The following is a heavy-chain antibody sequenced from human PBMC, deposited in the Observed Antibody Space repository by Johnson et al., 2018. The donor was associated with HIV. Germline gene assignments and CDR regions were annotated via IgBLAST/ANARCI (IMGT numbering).Heavy chain of an antibody. CDR1: GFIFSSNA. J-gene: IGHJ3*02. CDR3: VRWRIVGLRGGCFDI. CDR2: ISYDGSNK. D-gene: IGHD1-26*01. V-gene: IGHV3-30-3*01. Sequence: QVQLVESGGGVVQPGRSLRLSCAASGFIFSSNAMHWVRQAPGKGLEWVAVISYDGSNKYYADSVKGRFTITRDNSNKTLHLQMRSQRAEDTATYYCVRWRIVGLRGGCFDIWGQGTRVIVSS.